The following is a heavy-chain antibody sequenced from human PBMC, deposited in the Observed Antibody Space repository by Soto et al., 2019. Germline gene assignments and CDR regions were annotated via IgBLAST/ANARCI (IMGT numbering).Heavy chain of an antibody. CDR1: GGTFSSYA. V-gene: IGHV1-69*13. J-gene: IGHJ5*02. CDR2: IIPIFGTA. CDR3: ARGFVVVPAAMVWFDP. Sequence: GASVKVSCKASGGTFSSYAISWVRQAPGQGLEWMGGIIPIFGTANYAQKFQGRVTITADESTSTAYMELSSLRSDDTAVYYCARGFVVVPAAMVWFDPWGQGTLVTVSS. D-gene: IGHD2-2*01.